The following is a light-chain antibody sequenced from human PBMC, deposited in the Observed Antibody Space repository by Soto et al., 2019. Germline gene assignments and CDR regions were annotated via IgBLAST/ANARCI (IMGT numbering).Light chain of an antibody. CDR1: SSDVGVYNY. V-gene: IGLV2-11*01. CDR3: CSYAGKYTYV. Sequence: QSALTQPRSVSGSPGQSVTISCTGTSSDVGVYNYVSWYQQHPGKAPKLMIYDVSKWPSGVPDRFSGSKSGNTASLTISGLQAEDEGDYYCCSYAGKYTYVFGTGTKLTVL. CDR2: DVS. J-gene: IGLJ1*01.